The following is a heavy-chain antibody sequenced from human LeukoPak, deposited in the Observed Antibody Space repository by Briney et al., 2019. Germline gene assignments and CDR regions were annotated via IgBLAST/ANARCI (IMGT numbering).Heavy chain of an antibody. CDR3: ARDTLEMATIQFDY. CDR2: ISYDGSNK. J-gene: IGHJ4*02. Sequence: GGSLRLSCAAFGFTFSSYAMHWVRQAPGKGLEWVAVISYDGSNKYYADSVKGRFTISRDNSKNTLYLQMNSLRAEDTAVYYCARDTLEMATIQFDYWGQGTLVAVSS. CDR1: GFTFSSYA. D-gene: IGHD5-24*01. V-gene: IGHV3-30-3*01.